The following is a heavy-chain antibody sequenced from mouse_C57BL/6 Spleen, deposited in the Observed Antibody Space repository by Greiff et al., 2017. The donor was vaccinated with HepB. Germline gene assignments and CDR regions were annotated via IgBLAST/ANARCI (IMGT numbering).Heavy chain of an antibody. CDR2: IYPRSGNT. D-gene: IGHD2-2*01. CDR1: GYTFTSYG. CDR3: ARWLGMWGDYYFDY. V-gene: IGHV1-81*01. J-gene: IGHJ2*01. Sequence: QVQLKQSGAELARPGASVKLSCKASGYTFTSYGISWVKQRTGQGLEWIGEIYPRSGNTYYNEKFKGKATLTADKSSSTAYMELRSLTSEDSAVYFCARWLGMWGDYYFDYWGQGTTLTVSS.